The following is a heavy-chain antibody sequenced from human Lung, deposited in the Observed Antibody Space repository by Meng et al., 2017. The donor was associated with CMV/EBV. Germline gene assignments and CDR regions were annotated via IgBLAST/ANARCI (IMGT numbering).Heavy chain of an antibody. CDR1: GFTVSSNY. J-gene: IGHJ3*02. CDR3: ARDKSLGALDI. V-gene: IGHV3-66*02. CDR2: IYSVGTT. Sequence: LSLTCAASGFTVSSNYMSWVRQAPGKGLEWVSVIYSVGTTYYADSVKGRFTISRDNSKNTVYLQMNSLNAEDRAVYYCARDKSLGALDIWGQGTMVTVSS. D-gene: IGHD7-27*01.